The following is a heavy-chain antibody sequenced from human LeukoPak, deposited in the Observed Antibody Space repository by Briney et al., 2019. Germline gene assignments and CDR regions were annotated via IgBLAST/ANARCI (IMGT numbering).Heavy chain of an antibody. CDR1: GGSISSYY. CDR3: ARVGGVVSDY. Sequence: SETLSLTCTVSGGSISSYYWSWIRQPPGKGLEWIGYIYYSGTTSYNPSLKSRVTISVDTSKNQFSLKLSSVTAADTAVYYCARVGGVVSDYWGQGTLVTVSS. CDR2: IYYSGTT. V-gene: IGHV4-59*01. D-gene: IGHD3-3*01. J-gene: IGHJ4*02.